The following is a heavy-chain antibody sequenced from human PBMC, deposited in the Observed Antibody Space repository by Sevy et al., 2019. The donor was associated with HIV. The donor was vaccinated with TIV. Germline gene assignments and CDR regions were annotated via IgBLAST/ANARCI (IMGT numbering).Heavy chain of an antibody. Sequence: SETLSLTCAVYGGSFSGYYWSWIRQPPGKGLEWIGEINHSGSTNYNPSLKSRVTISVDTSKNQFPLKLSSVTAADTAVYYCARLPAAAQAHHRYNWFDPWGQGTLVTVSS. D-gene: IGHD2-2*01. CDR3: ARLPAAAQAHHRYNWFDP. CDR2: INHSGST. CDR1: GGSFSGYY. J-gene: IGHJ5*02. V-gene: IGHV4-34*01.